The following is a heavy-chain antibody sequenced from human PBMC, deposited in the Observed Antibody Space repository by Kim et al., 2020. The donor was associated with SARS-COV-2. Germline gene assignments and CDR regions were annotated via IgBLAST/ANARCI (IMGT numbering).Heavy chain of an antibody. J-gene: IGHJ4*02. CDR1: GFKISPNF. D-gene: IGHD3-22*01. V-gene: IGHV3-53*05. CDR3: ARMIAVPDGHFDS. Sequence: GGSLRLSCAASGFKISPNFMSWVRQAPGKGLEWVSVIYSGGNTYYADLVEGRFTISRDFSKNTVYLQMNNLRSEDTAVYYCARMIAVPDGHFDSWGQGTL. CDR2: IYSGGNT.